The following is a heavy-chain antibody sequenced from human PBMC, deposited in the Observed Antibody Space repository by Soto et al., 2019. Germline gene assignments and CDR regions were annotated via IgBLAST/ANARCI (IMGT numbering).Heavy chain of an antibody. Sequence: SATLYLTCTVSGGTIRRYYWSWIRQPPGKGLEWIGYIYYSGSTNYNPSLKSRVTISVDTSKNQFSLKLSSVTAADTAVYYCARESFYDSGGFHGFDYWGQGALVTVSS. V-gene: IGHV4-59*01. D-gene: IGHD3-22*01. J-gene: IGHJ4*02. CDR2: IYYSGST. CDR1: GGTIRRYY. CDR3: ARESFYDSGGFHGFDY.